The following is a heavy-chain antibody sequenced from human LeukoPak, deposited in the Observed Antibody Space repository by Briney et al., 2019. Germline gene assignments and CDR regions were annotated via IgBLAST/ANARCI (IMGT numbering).Heavy chain of an antibody. J-gene: IGHJ5*02. Sequence: SETLSLTCTVSGYSISSGHYWGRIRQPPGKGLEWIGSMYHSGSTYYNPPLKSRVTISEDTSKNQFSLKLRSVTAADTAVYYCARGPRFGELLWHWFDPWGQGTLVTVSS. CDR1: GYSISSGHY. D-gene: IGHD3-10*01. CDR2: MYHSGST. CDR3: ARGPRFGELLWHWFDP. V-gene: IGHV4-38-2*02.